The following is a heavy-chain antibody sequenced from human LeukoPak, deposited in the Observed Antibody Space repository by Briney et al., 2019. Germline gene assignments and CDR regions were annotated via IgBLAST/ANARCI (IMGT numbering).Heavy chain of an antibody. CDR1: GYTFSTHG. V-gene: IGHV1-18*01. D-gene: IGHD3-3*01. CDR2: ISGNNGNT. J-gene: IGHJ4*02. CDR3: ARLYDFRSGYYPHFDC. Sequence: ASVKVSCKASGYTFSTHGISWVRQAPGQGLEWMGWISGNNGNTHYAQKIQGRVTMTTDTSTSTAYMELRSLGSDDTAVYYCARLYDFRSGYYPHFDCWGQGTLVTVSS.